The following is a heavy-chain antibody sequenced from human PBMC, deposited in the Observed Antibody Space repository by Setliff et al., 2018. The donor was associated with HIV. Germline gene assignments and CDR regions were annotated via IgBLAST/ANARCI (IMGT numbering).Heavy chain of an antibody. J-gene: IGHJ6*02. Sequence: GGSLRLSCATSGFAFSDYDFHWVRQVTGEGLEWVSAIGTGGDTYYADSVKGRFTISRENAKNSLYLRMNNVRAGDTAVYYCTRELNGHTSSHYYFGLDVWGQGTTVTVSS. V-gene: IGHV3-13*01. CDR2: IGTGGDT. CDR3: TRELNGHTSSHYYFGLDV. CDR1: GFAFSDYD. D-gene: IGHD6-6*01.